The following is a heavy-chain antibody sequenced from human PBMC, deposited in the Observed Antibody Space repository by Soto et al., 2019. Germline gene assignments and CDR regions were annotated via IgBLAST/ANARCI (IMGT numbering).Heavy chain of an antibody. CDR2: IYYSGST. D-gene: IGHD3-22*01. CDR3: ARHNYDSSGYYNWFDP. CDR1: GGSISSSSYY. Sequence: QLQLQESGPGLVKPSETLSLTCTVSGGSISSSSYYWGWIRQPPGKGLEWIGSIYYSGSTYYNPSLKSRVTISVATSKNQFSLKLSSVTAADTAVYDCARHNYDSSGYYNWFDPWGQGTLVTVSS. J-gene: IGHJ5*02. V-gene: IGHV4-39*01.